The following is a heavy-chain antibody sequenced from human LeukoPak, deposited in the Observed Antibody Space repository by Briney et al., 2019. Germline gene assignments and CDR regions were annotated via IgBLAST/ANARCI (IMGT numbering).Heavy chain of an antibody. J-gene: IGHJ4*02. CDR1: GFTFSSYG. Sequence: PGGSLRLSCAASGFTFSSYGMSWARQAPGKGLEWVSAFSSGRGRPYYADSVKGRFTVSRDNSENTLYLQMNSLRAEDTAVYYCAKEERFGDLLSLNYWGQGTLVTVSS. V-gene: IGHV3-23*01. CDR2: FSSGRGRP. D-gene: IGHD3-10*01. CDR3: AKEERFGDLLSLNY.